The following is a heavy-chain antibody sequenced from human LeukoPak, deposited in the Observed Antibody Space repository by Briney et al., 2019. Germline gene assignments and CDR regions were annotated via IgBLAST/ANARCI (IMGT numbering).Heavy chain of an antibody. Sequence: GRSLRLSCTASEFTVSRNYMLWVRQAPGKGLEWVSLIFSNGDTHYADSVKGRFTISRDTSKNTVSLQMNSLRVQDTAVYYCARDSGIFGVVIFDYWGQGTLVTVSS. J-gene: IGHJ4*02. CDR2: IFSNGDT. D-gene: IGHD3-3*01. CDR1: EFTVSRNY. CDR3: ARDSGIFGVVIFDY. V-gene: IGHV3-53*01.